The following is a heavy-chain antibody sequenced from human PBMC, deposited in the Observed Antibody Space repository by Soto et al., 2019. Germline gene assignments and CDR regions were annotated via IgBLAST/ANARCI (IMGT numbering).Heavy chain of an antibody. CDR2: IYWDDDK. J-gene: IGHJ4*02. V-gene: IGHV2-5*02. D-gene: IGHD3-9*01. CDR1: GFSLSTSEVG. Sequence: QITLKESGPTLLKPTQTLTLTCTFSGFSLSTSEVGVGWFRQPPGKALEWLALIYWDDDKRYSPSLKSRLTITKDTSKKRVVLTMTNVDPVDTATYFCAHRFDWYYFNYWGQGTLVTVSS. CDR3: AHRFDWYYFNY.